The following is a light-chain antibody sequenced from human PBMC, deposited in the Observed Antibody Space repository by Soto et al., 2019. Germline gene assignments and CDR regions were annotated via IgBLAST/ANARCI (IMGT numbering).Light chain of an antibody. CDR1: QSVSNH. Sequence: EIVVTQSPGTLSLCPGEAATRCARSRQSVSNHYLAWYQTQPGQAPRLLIDYASTRDPGVPARFSGSGSGTEFTLTISCLQPEDFTVYYCTQSTDWPRT. V-gene: IGKV3-15*01. CDR2: YAS. CDR3: TQSTDWPRT. J-gene: IGKJ1*01.